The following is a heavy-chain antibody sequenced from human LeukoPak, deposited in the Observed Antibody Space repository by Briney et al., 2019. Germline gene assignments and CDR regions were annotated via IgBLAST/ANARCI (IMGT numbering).Heavy chain of an antibody. V-gene: IGHV3-11*06. Sequence: GRSLRLSCAASGFTFSDYYMSWIRQAPGKGLECLSYISSSGSYTKYAESVKGRFTISRDNAKNSLYLQMNSLRAEDTAVYYCARLHKLVIAASSVDYWGQGTLVTVSS. CDR2: ISSSGSYT. CDR3: ARLHKLVIAASSVDY. D-gene: IGHD2-21*01. CDR1: GFTFSDYY. J-gene: IGHJ4*02.